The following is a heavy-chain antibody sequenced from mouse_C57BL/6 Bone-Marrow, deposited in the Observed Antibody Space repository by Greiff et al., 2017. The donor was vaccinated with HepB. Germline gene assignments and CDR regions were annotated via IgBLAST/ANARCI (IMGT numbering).Heavy chain of an antibody. D-gene: IGHD3-1*01. J-gene: IGHJ1*03. Sequence: EVQWVESGGGLVKPGGSLKLSCAASGFTFSSYAMSWVRQTPEKRLEWVATISDGGSYTYYPDNVKGRFTISRDNAKNNLYLQMSHLKSEDTAMYYCARDRTGPYSNWYFDVWGTGTTVTVSS. CDR1: GFTFSSYA. CDR2: ISDGGSYT. CDR3: ARDRTGPYSNWYFDV. V-gene: IGHV5-4*01.